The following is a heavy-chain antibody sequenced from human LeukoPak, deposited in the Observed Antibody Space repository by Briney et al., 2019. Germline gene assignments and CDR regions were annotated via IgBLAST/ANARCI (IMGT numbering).Heavy chain of an antibody. Sequence: PGGSLRLSCAASGFTFSAFWMSWVRQGPGKGLEWVASIKPDGSDSHHVDSVMGRFTISRDNAKNLLYLQMNSLSAEDTAIYYCAMLEGWEIYNYYVGVCGKGTTVAVS. J-gene: IGHJ6*03. CDR1: GFTFSAFW. CDR3: AMLEGWEIYNYYVGV. CDR2: IKPDGSDS. D-gene: IGHD3-3*01. V-gene: IGHV3-7*03.